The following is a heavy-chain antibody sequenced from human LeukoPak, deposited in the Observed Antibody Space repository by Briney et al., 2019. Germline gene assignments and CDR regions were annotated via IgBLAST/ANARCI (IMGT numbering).Heavy chain of an antibody. CDR1: GFTFDDYA. Sequence: GRSLRLSCAASGFTFDDYAMHWVRQAPGEGLEWVSGISWNSGSIDYADSVKGRFTTSRDNAKNSLYLQMNSLRAEDTALYYCAKVSSAYDWDAFDIWGRGTMVTVSS. J-gene: IGHJ3*02. V-gene: IGHV3-9*01. CDR3: AKVSSAYDWDAFDI. CDR2: ISWNSGSI. D-gene: IGHD5-12*01.